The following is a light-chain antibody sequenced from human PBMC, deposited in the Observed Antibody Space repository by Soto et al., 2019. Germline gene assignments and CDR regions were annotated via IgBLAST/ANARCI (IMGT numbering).Light chain of an antibody. CDR2: DAS. CDR3: QQRSNWPPWT. CDR1: QSVSSY. V-gene: IGKV3-11*01. Sequence: EIVLTQSPATLSLSPGERATLSCRASQSVSSYLAWYQQKPGQAPRLLIYDASNRATGIPARFSGSGSETDFTLTISSLEPEAFAVYYCQQRSNWPPWTFGQGTKVEIK. J-gene: IGKJ1*01.